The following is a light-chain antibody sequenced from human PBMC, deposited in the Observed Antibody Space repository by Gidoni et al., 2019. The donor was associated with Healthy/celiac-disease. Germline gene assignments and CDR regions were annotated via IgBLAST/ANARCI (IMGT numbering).Light chain of an antibody. J-gene: IGLJ1*01. CDR3: QSADSSVTYV. CDR1: AVPKQY. V-gene: IGLV3-25*03. CDR2: KDS. Sequence: YELTQQPSVSVSQGQTARITCSGEAVPKQYAYWYQHKQGQAPVLVIYKDSERPSGTPERFSGSSSGTTVTLTISGVQAEVEADYYCQSADSSVTYVFGTGTKVTVL.